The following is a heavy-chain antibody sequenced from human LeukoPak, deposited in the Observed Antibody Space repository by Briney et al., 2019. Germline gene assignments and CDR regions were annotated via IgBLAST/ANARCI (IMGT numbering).Heavy chain of an antibody. CDR2: INPSGGST. Sequence: ASVKVSCKASGYTFTSYYMHWVRQAPGQGLEWMGIINPSGGSTSYAQKFQGRVTMTRETSTSTVYMELSSLRSEDTAVYYCARDXLGVSEVVHAYYYYXMDVWXXXXXVXXSS. J-gene: IGHJ6*04. V-gene: IGHV1-46*01. CDR3: ARDXLGVSEVVHAYYYYXMDV. CDR1: GYTFTSYY. D-gene: IGHD3-16*01.